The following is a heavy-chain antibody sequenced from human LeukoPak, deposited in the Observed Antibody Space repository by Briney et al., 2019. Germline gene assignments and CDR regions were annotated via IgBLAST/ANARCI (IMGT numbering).Heavy chain of an antibody. CDR2: IRSSGSTI. V-gene: IGHV3-11*01. Sequence: GGSLRLSCAASGFTFSDYYMSWTRQAPGKGLEWVSYIRSSGSTIYYADSVKGRFTISRDNAKNSLYLQMNSLRAADTGVYYCARDGKEYCGSGSYYMLYYYMDAWGKGTTVTISS. CDR3: ARDGKEYCGSGSYYMLYYYMDA. J-gene: IGHJ6*03. CDR1: GFTFSDYY. D-gene: IGHD3-10*01.